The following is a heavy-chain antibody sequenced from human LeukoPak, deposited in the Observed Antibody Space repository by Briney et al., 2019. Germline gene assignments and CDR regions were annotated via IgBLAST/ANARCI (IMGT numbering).Heavy chain of an antibody. CDR2: INHNGDVN. V-gene: IGHV3-7*03. D-gene: IGHD3-16*01. CDR3: ARGGGLDV. CDR1: GFTFSSYW. J-gene: IGHJ6*02. Sequence: GGSLRLSCAASGFTFSSYWMNWARQAPGKGLGWVASINHNGDVNYYVDSVKGRFTISRDNAKNSLYLQMSNLRAEDTAVYFCARGGGLDVWGQGATVTVSS.